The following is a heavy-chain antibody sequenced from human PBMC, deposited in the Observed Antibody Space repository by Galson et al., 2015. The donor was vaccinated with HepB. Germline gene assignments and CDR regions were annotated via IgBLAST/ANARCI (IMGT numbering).Heavy chain of an antibody. CDR1: GFTFLTYA. D-gene: IGHD4-11*01. V-gene: IGHV3-30*04. Sequence: SLRLSCAVSGFTFLTYAMHWVRQAPGKGLEWVAVVSYDGSNKYYADSVKGRFTISRDNSKNTLYLQMNSLRAEDTAVYYCAKGGITVTTETALPYYFDYWGQGTLVTVSS. CDR3: AKGGITVTTETALPYYFDY. CDR2: VSYDGSNK. J-gene: IGHJ4*02.